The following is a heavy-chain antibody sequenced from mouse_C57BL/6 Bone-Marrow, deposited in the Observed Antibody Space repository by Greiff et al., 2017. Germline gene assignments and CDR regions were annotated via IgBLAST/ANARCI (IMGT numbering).Heavy chain of an antibody. CDR2: ISYSGST. CDR1: GYSITSGYD. CDR3: ARDEYYGSSYWYFDV. Sequence: EVQLQESGPGMVKPSQSLSLTCTVTGYSITSGYDWHWIRHFPGNKLEWMGYISYSGSTNYNPSLKSRISITHDTSKNHFFLKLNSVTTEDTATYYCARDEYYGSSYWYFDVWGTGTTVTVSS. D-gene: IGHD1-1*01. V-gene: IGHV3-1*01. J-gene: IGHJ1*03.